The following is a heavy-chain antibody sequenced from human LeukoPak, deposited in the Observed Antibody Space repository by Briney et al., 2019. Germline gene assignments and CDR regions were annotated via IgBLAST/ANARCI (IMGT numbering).Heavy chain of an antibody. Sequence: GGSLRLSCAASGFSLRNHGMNWVRQAPGKGLEWVAVVSHDGSAKSYADSVKGRFAISRDNPNNILYLQMNSLRPEDTAVYYCTKELGASGSSHMCYFDYWGQGILVTVS. J-gene: IGHJ4*02. CDR2: VSHDGSAK. V-gene: IGHV3-30*18. CDR3: TKELGASGSSHMCYFDY. CDR1: GFSLRNHG. D-gene: IGHD3-10*01.